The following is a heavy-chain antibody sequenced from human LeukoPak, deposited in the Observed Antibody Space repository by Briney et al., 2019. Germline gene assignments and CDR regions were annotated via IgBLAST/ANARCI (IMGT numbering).Heavy chain of an antibody. Sequence: AGTLRLSCAASGFIFSRYGMSWVRQAPGKGLEWVSAISGSGGTTYYADSVKGRFTISRDNSKNTLYLQITSLRAEDTGVYYCAKDHLPGIVVADRDYWGQGTLVTVSS. D-gene: IGHD6-19*01. CDR2: ISGSGGTT. CDR3: AKDHLPGIVVADRDY. CDR1: GFIFSRYG. V-gene: IGHV3-23*01. J-gene: IGHJ4*02.